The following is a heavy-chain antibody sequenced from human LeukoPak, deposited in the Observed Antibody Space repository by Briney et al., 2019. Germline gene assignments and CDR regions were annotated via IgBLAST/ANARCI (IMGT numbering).Heavy chain of an antibody. Sequence: SVKVSCKASGGTLSSYAISWVRQAPGQGLEWMGRIIPILGIANYAQKFQGRVTITADKSTSTAYMELSRLRSDDTAVYYCARGVVVVAALDYWGQGTLVTVSS. J-gene: IGHJ4*02. CDR1: GGTLSSYA. D-gene: IGHD2-15*01. V-gene: IGHV1-69*04. CDR2: IIPILGIA. CDR3: ARGVVVVAALDY.